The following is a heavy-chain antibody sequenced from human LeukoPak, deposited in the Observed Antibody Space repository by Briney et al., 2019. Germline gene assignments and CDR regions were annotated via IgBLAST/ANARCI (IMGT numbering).Heavy chain of an antibody. CDR2: INPNSGGT. D-gene: IGHD5-24*01. J-gene: IGHJ3*01. CDR3: AREGVEMATSDV. V-gene: IGHV1-2*02. CDR1: GYTFTGHY. Sequence: ASVKVSCKASGYTFTGHYMYWVRQAPGQGLEWMGWINPNSGGTKYAQKFQGRVTMTRDTSISTAYMELSRLRSDDTAAYYCAREGVEMATSDVWGQGTMVTVSS.